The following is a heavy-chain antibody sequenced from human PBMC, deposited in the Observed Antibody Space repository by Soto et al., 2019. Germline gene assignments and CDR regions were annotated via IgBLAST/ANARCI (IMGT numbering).Heavy chain of an antibody. D-gene: IGHD5-12*01. CDR1: GGSISSYY. J-gene: IGHJ6*03. CDR2: IYYSGST. Sequence: SETLSLTCTVSGGSISSYYWSWIRQPPGKGLEWIGYIYYSGSTNYNPSLKSRVTISVDTSKNQFSLKLSSVTAADTAVYYCAREWWGGYGENYYYYMDVWGKGTTVTVSS. CDR3: AREWWGGYGENYYYYMDV. V-gene: IGHV4-59*01.